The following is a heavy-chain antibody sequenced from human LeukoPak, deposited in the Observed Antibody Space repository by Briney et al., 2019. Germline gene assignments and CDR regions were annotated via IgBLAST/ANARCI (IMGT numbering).Heavy chain of an antibody. Sequence: PGGSLRLSCAASGFTFSGYNMNWVRQAPGKGLEWVSYISSSSSTINYADSVKGRFTISRDNAKNSLFLQMNSLRAEDTAVYYCAREDLLDSGYDLGFDYWGQGTLVTVSS. V-gene: IGHV3-48*04. CDR2: ISSSSSTI. CDR3: AREDLLDSGYDLGFDY. D-gene: IGHD5-12*01. CDR1: GFTFSGYN. J-gene: IGHJ4*02.